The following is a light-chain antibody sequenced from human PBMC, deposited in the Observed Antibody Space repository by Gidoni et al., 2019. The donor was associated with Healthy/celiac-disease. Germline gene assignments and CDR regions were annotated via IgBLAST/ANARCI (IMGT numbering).Light chain of an antibody. CDR1: QSISSY. J-gene: IGKJ3*01. Sequence: DIQMTQSPSSLSASVGDRVTITCRASQSISSYLNWYQQKPGKAPKLLIYAASSLQSGVPSRFSGSGSGTDFTLTISRQQPEDFATYYCQQSYSTPRFTFGHGTKVDIK. CDR3: QQSYSTPRFT. CDR2: AAS. V-gene: IGKV1-39*01.